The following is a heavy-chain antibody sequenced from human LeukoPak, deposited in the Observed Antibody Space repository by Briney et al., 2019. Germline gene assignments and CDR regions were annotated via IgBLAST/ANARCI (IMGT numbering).Heavy chain of an antibody. J-gene: IGHJ4*02. CDR1: GASIHIYY. D-gene: IGHD7-27*01. CDR3: ARVTGAGGYYFDS. CDR2: IYYTGST. Sequence: PSETLSLTCTVSGASIHIYYWSWIRQSPGKGLEWIGYIYYTGSTNYNPSLNSRVTISVDTSKNQFSMKLSSVTAADTAVYYCARVTGAGGYYFDSWGQGTLVTVSS. V-gene: IGHV4-59*08.